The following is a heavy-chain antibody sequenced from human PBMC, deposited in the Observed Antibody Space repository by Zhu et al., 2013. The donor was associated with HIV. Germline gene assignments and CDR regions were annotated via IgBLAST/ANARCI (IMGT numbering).Heavy chain of an antibody. J-gene: IGHJ5*02. CDR3: ARGIVVVPAATRGSNWFDP. V-gene: IGHV1-2*04. CDR2: INPNSGGT. D-gene: IGHD2-2*01. CDR1: GYTFTGYY. Sequence: QVQLVQSGAEVKKPGASVKVSCKASGYTFTGYYMHWVRQAPGQGLEWMGWINPNSGGTNYAQKFQGWVTMTRDTSISTAYMELSRLRSDDTAVYYCARGIVVVPAATRGSNWFDPWGQGTLVTVSS.